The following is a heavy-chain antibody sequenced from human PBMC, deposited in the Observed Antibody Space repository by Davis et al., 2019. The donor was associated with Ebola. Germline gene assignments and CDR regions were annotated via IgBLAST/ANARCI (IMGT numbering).Heavy chain of an antibody. CDR1: GYTFTSYY. D-gene: IGHD2-2*01. V-gene: IGHV1-46*01. CDR2: INPSGGST. J-gene: IGHJ6*02. CDR3: ARERIVVVVPAATNYYYYGMDV. Sequence: AASVKVSCKASGYTFTSYYMHWVRQAPGQGLEWMGIINPSGGSTSYAQKLQGRVTMTRDTSTSTVYMELSSLRSEDTAVYYCARERIVVVVPAATNYYYYGMDVWGQVTTVTVSS.